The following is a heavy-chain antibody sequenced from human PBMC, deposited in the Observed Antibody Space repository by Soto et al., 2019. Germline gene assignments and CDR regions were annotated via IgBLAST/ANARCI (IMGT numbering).Heavy chain of an antibody. CDR2: IFYTAST. J-gene: IGHJ4*02. Sequence: SETLSLTCPVAGGSLSSYYWSWIRQPPGKGLEWIGYIFYTASTNYNPSLESRVTISVDTSKNQFSLKLSSVTTADTAVYYCARHHSYGSGTFDCWGQGTLVTVSS. CDR3: ARHHSYGSGTFDC. V-gene: IGHV4-59*08. D-gene: IGHD3-10*01. CDR1: GGSLSSYY.